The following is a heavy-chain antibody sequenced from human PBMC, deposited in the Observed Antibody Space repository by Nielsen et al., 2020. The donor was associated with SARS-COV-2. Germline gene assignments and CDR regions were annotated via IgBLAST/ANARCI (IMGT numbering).Heavy chain of an antibody. V-gene: IGHV3-11*06. CDR2: ISSSSSYT. D-gene: IGHD3-3*01. CDR3: ARDSYYDFWSGYYTSYYYYGMDV. J-gene: IGHJ6*02. CDR1: GFTFSDYY. Sequence: GESLKISCAASGFTFSDYYMSWIRQAPGKGLEWVSYISSSSSYTNYADSVKGRFTISRDNAKNSLYLQMNSLRAEDMAVYYCARDSYYDFWSGYYTSYYYYGMDVWGQGTTVTVSS.